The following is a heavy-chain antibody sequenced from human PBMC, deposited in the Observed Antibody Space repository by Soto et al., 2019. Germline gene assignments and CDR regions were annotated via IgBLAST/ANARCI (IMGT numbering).Heavy chain of an antibody. CDR3: ARQPTNRVFPVLRFLEWASHYYYYYMDV. D-gene: IGHD3-3*01. CDR1: GGSISSSSYY. Sequence: SETLSLTCTVSGGSISSSSYYWGWIRQPPGKGLEWIGSIYYSGSTYYNPSLKSRVTISVDTSKNQFSLKLSSVTAADTAVYYCARQPTNRVFPVLRFLEWASHYYYYYMDVWGKGTTVT. CDR2: IYYSGST. J-gene: IGHJ6*03. V-gene: IGHV4-39*01.